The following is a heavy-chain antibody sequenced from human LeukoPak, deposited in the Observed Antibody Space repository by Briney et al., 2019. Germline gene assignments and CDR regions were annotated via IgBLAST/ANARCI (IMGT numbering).Heavy chain of an antibody. CDR2: IYITGST. V-gene: IGHV4-59*13. CDR1: GGSISSYY. J-gene: IGHJ3*01. D-gene: IGHD1-26*01. CDR3: ARVRIGETSYDASDV. Sequence: SETLSLTCTVSGGSISSYYWTWIRQPPGKGLEWIGDIYITGSTNYNPYLKRRVTMSVDTSKNQFSLRLSSVTAADTAVYYCARVRIGETSYDASDVWGLGTMVAVSS.